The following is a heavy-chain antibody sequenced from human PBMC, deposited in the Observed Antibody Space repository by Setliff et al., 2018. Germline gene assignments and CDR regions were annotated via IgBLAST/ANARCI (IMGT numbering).Heavy chain of an antibody. CDR3: TRGDNNSFDY. Sequence: GGSLRLSCAASGFTFSSDPTNWVRQAPGKGLEWVSGIGGRGISTYYADSVKGRFIISRDNSKNTLYLQMNSLRTEDTAVYYCTRGDNNSFDYWGQGTLVTAPQ. V-gene: IGHV3-23*01. D-gene: IGHD4-4*01. J-gene: IGHJ4*02. CDR1: GFTFSSDP. CDR2: IGGRGIST.